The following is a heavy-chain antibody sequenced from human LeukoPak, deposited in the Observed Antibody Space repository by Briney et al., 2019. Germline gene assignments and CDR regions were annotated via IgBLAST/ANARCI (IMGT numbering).Heavy chain of an antibody. J-gene: IGHJ6*02. V-gene: IGHV1-3*01. CDR1: GYTLTNYA. Sequence: ASVKVSCKASGYTLTNYAVHWVRQNPGQRLEWMGRLNADDGDTKYSQKFQGRVTITRDTSAKTAYMELSSLRSEDTAVYYCARTTPVRGIGGSYGMDVWGQGTTVTVSS. CDR2: LNADDGDT. CDR3: ARTTPVRGIGGSYGMDV. D-gene: IGHD3-10*01.